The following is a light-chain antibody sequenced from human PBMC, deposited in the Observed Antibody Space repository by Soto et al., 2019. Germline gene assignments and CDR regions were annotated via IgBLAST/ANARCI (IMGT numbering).Light chain of an antibody. CDR1: SSNIGRNA. CDR3: AAWDDSLNGPV. J-gene: IGLJ2*01. V-gene: IGLV1-44*01. CDR2: NNN. Sequence: QSVLTQTASASATPGQRVTISCSGSSSNIGRNAVNWYQQLPGTAPKLLVYNNNERPSGVPDRISGSKSGTSASLAISGLQSEDAGVYYCAAWDDSLNGPVFGGGTKLTVL.